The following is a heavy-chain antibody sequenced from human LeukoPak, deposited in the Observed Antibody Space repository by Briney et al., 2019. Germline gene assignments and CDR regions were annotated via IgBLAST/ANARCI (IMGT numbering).Heavy chain of an antibody. J-gene: IGHJ6*03. Sequence: GASVKVSCKASGGTFSSYAISWVRQAPGQGLEWMGGIIPIFGTANYAQKFQGRVTITTDESTSTAYMELSSLRCEDTAVYYCARSLYGSGYYYYMDVWGKGTTVTVSS. CDR1: GGTFSSYA. CDR2: IIPIFGTA. V-gene: IGHV1-69*05. CDR3: ARSLYGSGYYYYMDV. D-gene: IGHD3-10*01.